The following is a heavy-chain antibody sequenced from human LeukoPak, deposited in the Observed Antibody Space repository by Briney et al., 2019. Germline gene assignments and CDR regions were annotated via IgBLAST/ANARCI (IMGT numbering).Heavy chain of an antibody. CDR1: GFTFSTYW. J-gene: IGHJ3*02. CDR2: IYSGGST. Sequence: GGSLRLSCAASGFTFSTYWMNWVRQAPGKGLEWVSVIYSGGSTYYADSVKGRFTISRDNSKNTLYLQMNSLRAEGTAVYYCARATSSGYYYYAFDIWGQGTMVTVSS. CDR3: ARATSSGYYYYAFDI. D-gene: IGHD3-22*01. V-gene: IGHV3-53*01.